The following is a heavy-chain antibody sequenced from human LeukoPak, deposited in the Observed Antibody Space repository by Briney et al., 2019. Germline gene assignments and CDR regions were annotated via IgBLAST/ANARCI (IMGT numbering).Heavy chain of an antibody. V-gene: IGHV3-49*04. J-gene: IGHJ4*02. D-gene: IGHD5-12*01. CDR1: GFTFGDYA. Sequence: GGSLRLSCTASGFTFGDYAMSWVRQAPGKGLEWVGFIRSKAYGGTTEYAASVKGRFTISRDDSKSIAYLQMNSLKTEDTAVYYCTRPGTVVATTRLDYWGQGTLVTVSS. CDR3: TRPGTVVATTRLDY. CDR2: IRSKAYGGTT.